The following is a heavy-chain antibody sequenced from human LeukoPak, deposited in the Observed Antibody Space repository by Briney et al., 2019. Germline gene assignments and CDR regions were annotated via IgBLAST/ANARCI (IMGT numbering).Heavy chain of an antibody. CDR1: GGSISSGGNY. J-gene: IGHJ5*02. V-gene: IGHV4-31*03. Sequence: SETLSLTCTVSGGSISSGGNYWSWIRQHPGEGLEWIGYIYYSGSTYYNPSLKSRVTISLDTSKNQFSLKLTSVTAADTAVYYCARDRWFDPWGQGTLVTVSS. CDR2: IYYSGST. CDR3: ARDRWFDP.